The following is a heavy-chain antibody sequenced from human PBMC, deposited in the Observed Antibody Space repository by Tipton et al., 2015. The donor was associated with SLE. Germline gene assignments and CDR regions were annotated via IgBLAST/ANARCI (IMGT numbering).Heavy chain of an antibody. CDR2: MSYSGST. D-gene: IGHD3-3*01. Sequence: TLSLTCTVSGGSISSDDYYWTWIRQHPGKGLEWIGHMSYSGSTHYNPSLRSRITISVDTSKNQFSLKVSSVTAADTAVYYCARESNYDFWSGMNYYFYFMDVWGKGTTVTVSS. CDR1: GGSISSDDYY. CDR3: ARESNYDFWSGMNYYFYFMDV. J-gene: IGHJ6*03. V-gene: IGHV4-31*03.